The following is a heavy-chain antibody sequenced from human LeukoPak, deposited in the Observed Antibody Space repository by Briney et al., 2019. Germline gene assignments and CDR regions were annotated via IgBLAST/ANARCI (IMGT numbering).Heavy chain of an antibody. J-gene: IGHJ4*02. CDR3: ARDDNYGSGQPDD. CDR1: GYTFTGYY. V-gene: IGHV1-2*06. D-gene: IGHD3-10*01. Sequence: ASVKVSCKASGYTFTGYYMHWVRQAPGQGPEWMGRINPKSGVTNYAQKFQGRVSMTRDTSISTAYMELSRLRSDDTAVYYCARDDNYGSGQPDDWGQGTLVTVSS. CDR2: INPKSGVT.